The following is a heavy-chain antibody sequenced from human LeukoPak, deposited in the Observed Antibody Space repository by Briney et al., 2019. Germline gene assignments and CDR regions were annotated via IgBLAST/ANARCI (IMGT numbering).Heavy chain of an antibody. J-gene: IGHJ6*02. CDR3: ARAVTQGAYYYYGMDV. D-gene: IGHD5-18*01. CDR1: GFTFSSYW. Sequence: GGSLRLSCAASGFTFSSYWMSWVRQAPGKGLEWVANIKQDGSEKYYVDSVKGRFTISRDNAKNSLYLQMNSLRAEDTAVYYCARAVTQGAYYYYGMDVWGQGTTVTVSS. V-gene: IGHV3-7*03. CDR2: IKQDGSEK.